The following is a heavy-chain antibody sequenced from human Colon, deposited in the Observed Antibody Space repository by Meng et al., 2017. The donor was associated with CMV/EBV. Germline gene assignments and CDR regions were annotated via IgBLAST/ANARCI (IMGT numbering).Heavy chain of an antibody. D-gene: IGHD3-22*01. J-gene: IGHJ4*02. V-gene: IGHV3-11*04. Sequence: GGPLRLSCAASGFTFRDYYMTWIRQAPGKGLEWVSYISASGTTIYYADSVKGRFTISRDNAKNSLYLQMNSLRAEDTAVYYCARDRRHYGDSSGYGSLDYWGQGTLVTVSS. CDR3: ARDRRHYGDSSGYGSLDY. CDR2: ISASGTTI. CDR1: GFTFRDYY.